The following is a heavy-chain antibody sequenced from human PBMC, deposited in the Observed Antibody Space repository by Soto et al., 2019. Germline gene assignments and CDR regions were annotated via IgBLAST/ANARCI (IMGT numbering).Heavy chain of an antibody. V-gene: IGHV3-30-3*01. J-gene: IGHJ4*02. D-gene: IGHD2-21*02. CDR2: ISYDGSNK. CDR3: ARDHIVVVTAILYYFDY. Sequence: VQLVESGGGVVQPGRSLRLSCAASGFTFSSYAMHWVRQAPGKGLEWVAVISYDGSNKYYADSVKGRFTISRDNSKNTLYLQMNSLRAEDTAVYYCARDHIVVVTAILYYFDYWGQGTLVTVSS. CDR1: GFTFSSYA.